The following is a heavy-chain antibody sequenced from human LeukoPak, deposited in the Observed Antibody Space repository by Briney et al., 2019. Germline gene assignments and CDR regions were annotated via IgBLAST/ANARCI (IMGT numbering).Heavy chain of an antibody. J-gene: IGHJ4*02. D-gene: IGHD6-19*01. V-gene: IGHV3-7*01. CDR3: RRNRVAGF. Sequence: PGGSLRLSYAASGFIVRRSWTGWVRQAPGKGLEWVAYIKPDGSEKYYVDSVKGRFTISRDNAKNSLYLQMNSLRDDETAGYYCRRNRVAGFWGQGTLVAVSS. CDR2: IKPDGSEK. CDR1: GFIVRRSW.